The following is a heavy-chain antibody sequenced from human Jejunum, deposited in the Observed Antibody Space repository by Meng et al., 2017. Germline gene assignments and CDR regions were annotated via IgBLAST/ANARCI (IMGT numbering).Heavy chain of an antibody. V-gene: IGHV4-38-2*02. CDR3: ARGKGSYGSVLDY. J-gene: IGHJ4*02. Sequence: SETLSLTCIVSGYSIKSGYFWGWIRQPPGKGLEWVGHIYQSGNTYSNPSLKSRVTISIDTSKNQFSLKLSSVTAADTAVYYCARGKGSYGSVLDYWGQGTLVTVSS. D-gene: IGHD1-26*01. CDR2: IYQSGNT. CDR1: GYSIKSGYF.